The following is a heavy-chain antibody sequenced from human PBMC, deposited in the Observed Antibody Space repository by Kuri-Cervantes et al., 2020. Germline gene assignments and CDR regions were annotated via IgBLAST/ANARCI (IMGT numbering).Heavy chain of an antibody. Sequence: SETLSLTCAVSGGSFSGYYWSWIRQPPGKGLEWIGEINHSGSTNYNPSLKSRVTISEDTSKNQFSLKLSSVTAADTAVYYCASRHADHAFDIWGQGTMVTVSS. CDR3: ASRHADHAFDI. V-gene: IGHV4-34*01. CDR1: GGSFSGYY. J-gene: IGHJ3*02. CDR2: INHSGST.